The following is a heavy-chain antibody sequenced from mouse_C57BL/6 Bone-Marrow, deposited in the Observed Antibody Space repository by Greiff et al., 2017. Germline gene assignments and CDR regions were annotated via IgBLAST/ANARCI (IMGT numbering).Heavy chain of an antibody. CDR1: GYTFTGYW. V-gene: IGHV1-9*01. D-gene: IGHD2-2*01. J-gene: IGHJ2*01. Sequence: VQLQQSGAELMKPGASVKLSCKATGYTFTGYWIEWVKQRPGHGLEWIGEILPGGGSTNYNEKFKGKATFTADTSSNTAYMQLSSLTTEDSAIYNCAREDGYGDYFDYWGQGTTLTVSS. CDR2: ILPGGGST. CDR3: AREDGYGDYFDY.